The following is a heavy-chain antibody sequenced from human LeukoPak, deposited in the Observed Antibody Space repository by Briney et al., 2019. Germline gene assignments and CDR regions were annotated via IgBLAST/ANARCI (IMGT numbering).Heavy chain of an antibody. V-gene: IGHV6-1*01. CDR2: TYYRSTWYN. CDR1: GESVSSNSVT. D-gene: IGHD2-2*01. Sequence: PSQTLSLTCAISGESVSSNSVTWNWIRQSPSRGLEWLGRTYYRSTWYNDYAVSVRGRITVNPDTSKNQFSLHLNSVTPEDTAVYYCARRLTQYDCFDPWGQGILVTVSS. J-gene: IGHJ5*02. CDR3: ARRLTQYDCFDP.